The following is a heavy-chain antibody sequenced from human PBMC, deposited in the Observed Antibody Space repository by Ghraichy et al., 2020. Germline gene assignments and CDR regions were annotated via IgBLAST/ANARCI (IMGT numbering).Heavy chain of an antibody. D-gene: IGHD6-13*01. CDR3: ARSDSSSWYNPLFDY. CDR2: IIPILGIA. CDR1: GGTFSSYA. V-gene: IGHV1-69*10. J-gene: IGHJ4*02. Sequence: SVKVSCKASGGTFSSYAISWVRQAPGQGLEWMGGIIPILGIANYAQKFQGRVTITADKSTSTAYMELSSLRSEDTAVYYCARSDSSSWYNPLFDYWGQGTLVTVSS.